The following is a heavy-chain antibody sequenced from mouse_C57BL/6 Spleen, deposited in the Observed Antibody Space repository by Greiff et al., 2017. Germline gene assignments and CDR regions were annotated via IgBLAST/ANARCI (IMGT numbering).Heavy chain of an antibody. CDR3: ARDYGPAWFAC. CDR1: GFTFSDYG. D-gene: IGHD1-1*01. CDR2: ISSGSSTI. Sequence: EVQLVESGGGLVKPGGSLKLSCAASGFTFSDYGMHWVRQAPEKGLEWVAYISSGSSTIYYADTVKGRFTISRDNAKNTLFLQMTSLRSEDTAMYYCARDYGPAWFACWGQGTLVTVSA. J-gene: IGHJ3*01. V-gene: IGHV5-17*01.